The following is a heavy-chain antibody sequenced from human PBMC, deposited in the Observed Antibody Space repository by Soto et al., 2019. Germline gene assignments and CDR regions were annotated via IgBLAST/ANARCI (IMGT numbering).Heavy chain of an antibody. CDR1: GFSLSSYG. V-gene: IGHV3-21*01. CDR3: ARGGYPRY. J-gene: IGHJ4*02. CDR2: IGPSGNI. D-gene: IGHD1-26*01. Sequence: EVQLVESGGGLVKPGGSLRLSCAASGFSLSSYGMNWVRQAPGKRLEWVSSIGPSGNIYHEDSVKGRLTISRDTAQNSLYLQMNSLAAEDTAVYYCARGGYPRYWGQGTLVTVSS.